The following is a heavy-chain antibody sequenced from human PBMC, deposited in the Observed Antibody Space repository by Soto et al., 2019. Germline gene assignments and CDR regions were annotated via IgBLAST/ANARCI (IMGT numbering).Heavy chain of an antibody. Sequence: ASVKVSCKAYDYYFPGYNIHWVRQAPGQGLEWMGWINPNSGGTNYAQKFQGRVTLTRDTSISTAYLEVSKLPSDDTAVYYCTTVHRSSTSRGSDFDTWAPGTQVPASS. CDR1: DYYFPGYN. CDR2: INPNSGGT. V-gene: IGHV1-2*02. D-gene: IGHD2-2*01. J-gene: IGHJ5*02. CDR3: TTVHRSSTSRGSDFDT.